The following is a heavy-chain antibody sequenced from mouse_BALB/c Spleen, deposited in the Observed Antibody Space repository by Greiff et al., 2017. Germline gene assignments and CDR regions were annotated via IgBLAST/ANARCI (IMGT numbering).Heavy chain of an antibody. D-gene: IGHD4-1*01. V-gene: IGHV2-9*02. CDR3: AREPAGTGYYAMDY. CDR1: GFSLTSYG. J-gene: IGHJ4*01. Sequence: VHLVESGPGLVAPSQSLSITCTVSGFSLTSYGVHWVRQPPGKGLEWLGVIWAGGSTNYNSALMSRLSISKDNSKSQVFLKMNSLQTDDTAMYYCAREPAGTGYYAMDYWGQGTSVTVSS. CDR2: IWAGGST.